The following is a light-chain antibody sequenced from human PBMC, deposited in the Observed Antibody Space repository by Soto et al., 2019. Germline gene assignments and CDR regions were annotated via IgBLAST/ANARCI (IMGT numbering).Light chain of an antibody. J-gene: IGLJ1*01. CDR3: AAWDDSLYGRV. Sequence: QSVLTQPPPASRTPGQRVTISCSGSRSNIGSKPVNWYQQLPGTAPKLLIDSNNQRPSGVPDRFSGSRSGSSASLAISGLQSEDEAYYYCAAWDDSLYGRVFGTGTKVTVL. CDR2: SNN. CDR1: RSNIGSKP. V-gene: IGLV1-44*01.